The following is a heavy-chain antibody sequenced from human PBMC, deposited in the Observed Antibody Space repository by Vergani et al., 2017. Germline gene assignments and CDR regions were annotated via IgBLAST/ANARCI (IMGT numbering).Heavy chain of an antibody. V-gene: IGHV4-61*02. Sequence: QMQLQESGPGLLKPSQTLSLTCSVSGGSIDGVSSYWTWIRQPAGKGLEWIGRIYKSGRTNYNPSLQSRVTISLDTSKNQFSRNLTSVTAADTGVYFCAGDRVTVVRNQYYGMDVWGQGTTVIVSS. CDR2: IYKSGRT. D-gene: IGHD3-10*01. CDR1: GGSIDGVSSY. J-gene: IGHJ6*02. CDR3: AGDRVTVVRNQYYGMDV.